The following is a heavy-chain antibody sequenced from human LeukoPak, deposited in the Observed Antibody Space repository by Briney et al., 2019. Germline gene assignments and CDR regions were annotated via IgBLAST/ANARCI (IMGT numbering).Heavy chain of an antibody. J-gene: IGHJ3*02. V-gene: IGHV3-21*01. D-gene: IGHD3-16*01. Sequence: GGSLRLSCAASGFTFSSYSMNWVRQAPGKGLEWVSSISSSSSYIYYADSEKGRFTISRDNAKNSLYLQMNSLRAEDTAVYYCARINYGLDAFDIWGQGTMVTVSS. CDR1: GFTFSSYS. CDR3: ARINYGLDAFDI. CDR2: ISSSSSYI.